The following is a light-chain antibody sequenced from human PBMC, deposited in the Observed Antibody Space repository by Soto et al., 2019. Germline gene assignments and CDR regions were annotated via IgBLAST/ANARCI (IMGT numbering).Light chain of an antibody. CDR2: AAS. J-gene: IGKJ4*01. V-gene: IGKV1-9*01. CDR3: QQRSNSLT. Sequence: DIQMTQSPSTLSASVGDRVTITCRASQSISRYLAWYQQKPGRAPKLLISAASTLQSGVPSRFSGSGSGTDFTLSISSLQPEDFAVYYCQQRSNSLTFGGGTKVDIK. CDR1: QSISRY.